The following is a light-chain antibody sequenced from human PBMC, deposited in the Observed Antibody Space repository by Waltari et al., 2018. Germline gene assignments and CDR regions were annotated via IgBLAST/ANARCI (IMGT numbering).Light chain of an antibody. J-gene: IGLJ2*01. CDR3: CSYASIYTFRV. Sequence: QSALTQPASVSGSPGQSITISCTGTSNDVGGYNYVYWYQQYPGKAPKLLIYDVTKRPSGVSNRFSGSKSGNTASLTISGLQAEDEADYYCCSYASIYTFRVFGGGSKLTVL. V-gene: IGLV2-23*02. CDR2: DVT. CDR1: SNDVGGYNY.